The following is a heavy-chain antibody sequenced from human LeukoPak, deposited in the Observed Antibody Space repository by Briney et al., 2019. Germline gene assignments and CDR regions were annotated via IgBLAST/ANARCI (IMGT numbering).Heavy chain of an antibody. D-gene: IGHD2-15*01. Sequence: PGGSLRLSCSASGFTFSSYAMHWVRRAPGKGLEYVSAISSNGGSTYYADSVKGRFTISRDNSKNTLYLQMSSLRAEDTAVYYCVKVNCSGGSCSAFDIWGQGTMVTVSS. CDR1: GFTFSSYA. J-gene: IGHJ3*02. V-gene: IGHV3-64D*09. CDR2: ISSNGGST. CDR3: VKVNCSGGSCSAFDI.